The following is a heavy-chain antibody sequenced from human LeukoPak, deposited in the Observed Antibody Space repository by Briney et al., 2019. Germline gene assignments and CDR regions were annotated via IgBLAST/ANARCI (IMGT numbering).Heavy chain of an antibody. CDR2: IYPGDSDT. V-gene: IGHV5-51*01. CDR1: GYRFTSYW. CDR3: ARSGSLRGMDV. Sequence: GASLKISSKGSGYRFTSYWIGWGRQLPGKGLEGMGIIYPGDSDTRYSPSFQGQVTISADKSISTAYLQWSSLKASYTAMYYCARSGSLRGMDVWGQGTTVTVSS. J-gene: IGHJ6*02. D-gene: IGHD1-26*01.